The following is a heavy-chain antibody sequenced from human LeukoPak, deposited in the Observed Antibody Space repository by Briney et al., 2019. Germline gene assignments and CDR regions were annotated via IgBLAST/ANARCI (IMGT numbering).Heavy chain of an antibody. J-gene: IGHJ4*02. CDR1: GFTFSSYV. D-gene: IGHD3-22*01. V-gene: IGHV3-30*04. CDR3: ARGSTNYYDSSGYYRY. CDR2: MSYDGSNK. Sequence: PGGSPRLSCAASGFTFSSYVMHWVRQAPGKGLEWVAVMSYDGSNKNYVDSVKGRFTISRDNSKNTLYLQMNSLRAEDTAVYYCARGSTNYYDSSGYYRYWGQGTLVTVSS.